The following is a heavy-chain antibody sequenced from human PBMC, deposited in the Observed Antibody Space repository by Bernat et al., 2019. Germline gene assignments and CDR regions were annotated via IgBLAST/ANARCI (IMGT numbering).Heavy chain of an antibody. V-gene: IGHV3-66*01. CDR1: GFTVSSNY. CDR2: IYSGGST. Sequence: EVQLVESGGGLVQPGGSLRLSCAASGFTVSSNYMSWVRQAPGKGLEWVSVIYSGGSTYYADSVKGRFTISRDNSKNTLYLQMNSLRAEDTAVYYSATHSSGYDPYDYWGQGTLVTVSS. CDR3: ATHSSGYDPYDY. J-gene: IGHJ4*02. D-gene: IGHD3-22*01.